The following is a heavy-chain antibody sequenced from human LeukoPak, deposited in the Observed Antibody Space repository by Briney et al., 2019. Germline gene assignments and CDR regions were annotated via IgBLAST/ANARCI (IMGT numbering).Heavy chain of an antibody. Sequence: PGRSLRLSCAASGFTFSSYAMHWVRQAPGKGLEWVAVISYDGSNKYYADSVKGRFTISRDNSKNTLYLQMNSLRAEDTAVYYCAREDQLPPWGYYYYYYMDVWGKGTTVTVSS. J-gene: IGHJ6*03. D-gene: IGHD2-2*01. CDR2: ISYDGSNK. CDR3: AREDQLPPWGYYYYYYMDV. V-gene: IGHV3-30*04. CDR1: GFTFSSYA.